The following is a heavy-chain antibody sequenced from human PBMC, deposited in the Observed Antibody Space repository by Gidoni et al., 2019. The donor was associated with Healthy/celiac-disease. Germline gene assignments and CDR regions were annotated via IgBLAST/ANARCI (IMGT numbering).Heavy chain of an antibody. Sequence: EVQLVPSGAEVKKPGESLKISCKVSGYIFTSYWIGWVRQMPGKGLEWMGIIYPGESDTGYSPSFQGQVTISADKSISTAYLQWSSLKASDTAMYYCARLGENNLEYYFDYWGQGTLVTVSP. D-gene: IGHD3-10*01. CDR2: IYPGESDT. CDR3: ARLGENNLEYYFDY. CDR1: GYIFTSYW. J-gene: IGHJ4*02. V-gene: IGHV5-51*01.